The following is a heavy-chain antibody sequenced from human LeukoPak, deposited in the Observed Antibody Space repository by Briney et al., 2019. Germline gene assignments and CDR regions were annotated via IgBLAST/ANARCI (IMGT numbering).Heavy chain of an antibody. D-gene: IGHD2-8*01. J-gene: IGHJ4*02. V-gene: IGHV4-39*01. CDR3: ARVDIVLMVYVIFDY. CDR2: IYYSGST. CDR1: GGSISSSGYY. Sequence: YPSETLSLTCTVSGGSISSSGYYWGWIRQPPGKGLEWIGSIYYSGSTYYNPSLKSRVTISVDTSKNQFSLKLSSVTAADTAVYYCARVDIVLMVYVIFDYWGQGTLVTVSS.